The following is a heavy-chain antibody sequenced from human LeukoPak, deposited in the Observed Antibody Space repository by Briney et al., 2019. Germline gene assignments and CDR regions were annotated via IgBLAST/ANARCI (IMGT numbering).Heavy chain of an antibody. V-gene: IGHV4-34*01. J-gene: IGHJ4*02. CDR3: ARDPSEAVGQTYFDY. CDR2: INHSGST. Sequence: PSETLSLTCAVYGGSFSGYYWSWIRQPPGRGLEWIGEINHSGSTNYNLSLESRVTISVDTSKNQFSLKLSSVTAADTAVYYCARDPSEAVGQTYFDYWGQGTLVTVSS. D-gene: IGHD4-23*01. CDR1: GGSFSGYY.